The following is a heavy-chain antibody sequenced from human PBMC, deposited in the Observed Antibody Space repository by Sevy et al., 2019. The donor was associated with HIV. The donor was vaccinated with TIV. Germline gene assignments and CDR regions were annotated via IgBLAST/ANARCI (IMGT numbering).Heavy chain of an antibody. CDR1: GFTFSTYG. D-gene: IGHD6-13*01. J-gene: IGHJ4*02. V-gene: IGHV3-30*02. CDR2: LRYDGSNK. Sequence: GGSLRLTCAASGFTFSTYGMHWVRLAPGKGLEWVAFLRYDGSNKYYPDSVKGRFTISRDNSKNTLYLQMNSLRPEDTAVYYCAKDPDRSSSWYDYWDQGTLVTVSS. CDR3: AKDPDRSSSWYDY.